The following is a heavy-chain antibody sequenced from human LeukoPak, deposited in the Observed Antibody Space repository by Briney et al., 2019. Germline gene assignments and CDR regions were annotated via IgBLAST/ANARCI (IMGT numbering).Heavy chain of an antibody. CDR1: GGSISSYY. CDR2: IYPSGST. D-gene: IGHD5-18*01. V-gene: IGHV4-4*07. CDR3: ARGRGYSYGNFDY. Sequence: SETLSPTCTVSGGSISSYYWSWIRQPAGKGLEWIGRIYPSGSTNYNPSLKSRVTVSLDTSKNQFSLNLASVTAADTAVYYCARGRGYSYGNFDYWGQGTLVTVSS. J-gene: IGHJ4*02.